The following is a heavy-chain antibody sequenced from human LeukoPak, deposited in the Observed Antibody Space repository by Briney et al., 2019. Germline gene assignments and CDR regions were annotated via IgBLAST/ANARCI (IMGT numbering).Heavy chain of an antibody. Sequence: SETLSLTCTVSGGSISSYYWSWIRQPPGKGLEWIGEINHSGSTNYNPSLKSRVTISVDTSKNQFSLKLSSVTAADTAVYYCATQTGIAAAGPPTWFDPWGQGTLVTVSS. CDR2: INHSGST. CDR3: ATQTGIAAAGPPTWFDP. J-gene: IGHJ5*02. V-gene: IGHV4-34*01. D-gene: IGHD6-13*01. CDR1: GGSISSYY.